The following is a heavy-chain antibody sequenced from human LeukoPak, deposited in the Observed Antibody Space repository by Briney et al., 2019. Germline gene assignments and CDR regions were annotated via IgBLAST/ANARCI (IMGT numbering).Heavy chain of an antibody. CDR1: GFTVSSNY. CDR3: ARVGYDYVWGSYGPIDY. D-gene: IGHD3-16*01. J-gene: IGHJ4*02. V-gene: IGHV3-53*01. Sequence: GRSLRLSCAASGFTVSSNYMSWVRQAPGKGLEWVSVIYSGGSTYYADSVKGRFTISRDNSRNTLYLQMNSLRAEDTAVYYCARVGYDYVWGSYGPIDYWGQGTLVTVSS. CDR2: IYSGGST.